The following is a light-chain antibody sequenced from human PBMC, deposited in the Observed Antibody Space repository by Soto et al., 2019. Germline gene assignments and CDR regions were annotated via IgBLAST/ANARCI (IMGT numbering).Light chain of an antibody. Sequence: EIVMTQSPATLSVSPGERATLSCRASQSVSSNLAWYQQKPGQAPRLLIYHASTRATGIPARFSGSGSGTEFTLTISSLQSEDFAVYYCQQYGSSLTFGGGTKVEIK. V-gene: IGKV3-15*01. CDR1: QSVSSN. CDR2: HAS. CDR3: QQYGSSLT. J-gene: IGKJ4*01.